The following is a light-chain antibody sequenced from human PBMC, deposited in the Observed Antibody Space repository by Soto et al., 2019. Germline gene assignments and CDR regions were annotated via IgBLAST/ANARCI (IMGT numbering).Light chain of an antibody. V-gene: IGKV3-11*01. CDR1: QSVGSY. CDR2: DAS. CDR3: QQRTNWPPEIT. J-gene: IGKJ3*01. Sequence: EIVLTQSPATLSLSPGERATLSCRASQSVGSYLAWYQQKPGQAPRLLIYDASNRATGIPARFSGSGSGTDFTLTISSLEPEDFAVYYCQQRTNWPPEITFGPGTKVDIK.